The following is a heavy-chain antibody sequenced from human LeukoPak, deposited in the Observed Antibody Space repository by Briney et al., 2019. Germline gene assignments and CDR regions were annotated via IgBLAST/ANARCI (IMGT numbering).Heavy chain of an antibody. CDR1: GFTFSSYA. J-gene: IGHJ4*02. D-gene: IGHD2-2*01. CDR2: LSGSGYNT. CDR3: AKDPYGTRYFDY. Sequence: GGSLRLSCAASGFTFSSYALSWVRQAPGKGPEWVSSLSGSGYNTYYADSVKGRFTISRDNSKNTVYLQMNSLRAEDTAVYYCAKDPYGTRYFDYWGQGTLVTVSS. V-gene: IGHV3-23*01.